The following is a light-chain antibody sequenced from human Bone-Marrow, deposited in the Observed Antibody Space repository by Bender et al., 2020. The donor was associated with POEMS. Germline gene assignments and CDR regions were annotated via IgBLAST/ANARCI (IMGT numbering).Light chain of an antibody. CDR2: GYN. CDR1: SSNTGSGYD. V-gene: IGLV1-40*01. Sequence: QSVLTQPPSVSGAPGQRVTISCTGSSSNTGSGYDINWYQHLPGTAPKLLIYGYNNRPSGVPDRFSGSKSGTSASLAITGLQADDGADYYCSSYTRSGTQVFGGGTKLTVL. J-gene: IGLJ2*01. CDR3: SSYTRSGTQV.